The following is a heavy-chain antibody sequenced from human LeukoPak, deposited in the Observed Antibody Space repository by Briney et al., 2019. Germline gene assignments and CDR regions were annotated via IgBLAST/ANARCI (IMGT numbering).Heavy chain of an antibody. Sequence: PGGSLRLSCAASGFTFSIAWMSWVRQAPGKGVEWVGRIKSRTDGGTTDYAAPVKGRFTISRDDSENTLFLQLNSLKTEDTALYYCTTVGTTSPIEEEYFDYWGQGTLVTVSS. J-gene: IGHJ4*02. CDR2: IKSRTDGGTT. CDR3: TTVGTTSPIEEEYFDY. D-gene: IGHD1-26*01. V-gene: IGHV3-15*01. CDR1: GFTFSIAW.